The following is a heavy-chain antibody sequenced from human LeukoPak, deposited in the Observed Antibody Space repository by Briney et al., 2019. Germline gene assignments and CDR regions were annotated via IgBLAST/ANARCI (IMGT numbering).Heavy chain of an antibody. J-gene: IGHJ4*02. CDR3: ARDPGPMVRGLDY. CDR2: ISSSSSYI. D-gene: IGHD3-10*01. CDR1: GFTFSSYW. V-gene: IGHV3-21*01. Sequence: GGSLRLSCAASGFTFSSYWMHWVRQAPGKGLEWVSSISSSSSYIYYADSVKGRFTISRDNAKNSLYLQMNSLRAEDTAVYYCARDPGPMVRGLDYWGQGTLVTVSS.